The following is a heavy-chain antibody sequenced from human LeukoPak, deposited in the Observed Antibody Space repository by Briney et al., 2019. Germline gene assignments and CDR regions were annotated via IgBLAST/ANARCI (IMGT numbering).Heavy chain of an antibody. CDR1: GYTFTGYY. CDR2: INPNSGGT. CDR3: AGEMTNDEASDY. J-gene: IGHJ4*02. V-gene: IGHV1-2*02. Sequence: ASVKVSCKASGYTFTGYYMHWVRQAPGQGLEWMGWINPNSGGTNYAQKFQGRVTMTGDTSISTAYMELSRLRSDDTAVYYCAGEMTNDEASDYWGQGTLVTVSS.